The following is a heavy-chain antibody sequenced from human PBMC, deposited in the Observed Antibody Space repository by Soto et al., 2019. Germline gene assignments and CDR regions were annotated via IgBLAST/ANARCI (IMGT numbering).Heavy chain of an antibody. Sequence: ASVKVSCKASGYTFTSYAMHWVRQAPGQRLEWMGWINAGNGNTKYSQKFQGRVTITRDTSASTAYMELSRLRSEDKAVYYCARDGTMITKLPFDYWGQGTLVTDSS. CDR3: ARDGTMITKLPFDY. V-gene: IGHV1-3*01. D-gene: IGHD3-16*01. CDR2: INAGNGNT. J-gene: IGHJ4*02. CDR1: GYTFTSYA.